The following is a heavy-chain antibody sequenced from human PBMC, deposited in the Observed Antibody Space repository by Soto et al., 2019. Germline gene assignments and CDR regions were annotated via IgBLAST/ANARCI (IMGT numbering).Heavy chain of an antibody. Sequence: QVQLVQSGAEVKKPGASVKVSCKASGYTFTSYGISWVRQAPGQGLEWMGWISAYNGNTNYAQKLQGRVTMTTDTSTSTAYMELRRMRADDTDVYYCARVCVDWNDEGRFDPWGQGTLVTVSS. J-gene: IGHJ5*02. V-gene: IGHV1-18*01. D-gene: IGHD1-1*01. CDR2: ISAYNGNT. CDR1: GYTFTSYG. CDR3: ARVCVDWNDEGRFDP.